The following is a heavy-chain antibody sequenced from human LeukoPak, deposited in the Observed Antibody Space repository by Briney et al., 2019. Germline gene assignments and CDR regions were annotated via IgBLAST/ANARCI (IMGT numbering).Heavy chain of an antibody. V-gene: IGHV3-48*04. CDR1: GFTFSSFG. CDR3: AKDWSSSWYSSVDY. D-gene: IGHD6-13*01. CDR2: ISTSSLNTI. Sequence: GGSLRLSCAASGFTFSSFGMNWVRQAPGKGLEWISYISTSSLNTIHYADSVKGRFTISRDNAKNSLFLQMNSLRAEDTAVYYCAKDWSSSWYSSVDYWGQGTLVTVSS. J-gene: IGHJ4*02.